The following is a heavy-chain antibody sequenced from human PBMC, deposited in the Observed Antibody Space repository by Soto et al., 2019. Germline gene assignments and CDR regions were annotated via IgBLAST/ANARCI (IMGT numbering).Heavy chain of an antibody. CDR1: GYIVTNYL. CDR2: IYPGDSDT. CDR3: AGGGVRGVITRTRDYYGMDV. Sequence: PGESLKISCKGSGYIVTNYLIVWVRQMPGKGLEWMGIIYPGDSDTRYGPSFQGQVTISADKSISTAYLQWSSLKASDTAMYYCAGGGVRGVITRTRDYYGMDVWGQGTTVTVSS. D-gene: IGHD3-10*01. V-gene: IGHV5-51*01. J-gene: IGHJ6*02.